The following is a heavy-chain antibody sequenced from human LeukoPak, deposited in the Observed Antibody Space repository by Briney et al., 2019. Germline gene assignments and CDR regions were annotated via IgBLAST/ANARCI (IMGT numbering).Heavy chain of an antibody. CDR1: GGSISSGGYY. J-gene: IGHJ6*04. CDR2: IYYSGSN. Sequence: SETLSLTCTVSGGSISSGGYYWSWIRQHPGKGLEWIGYIYYSGSNYYNPSLKRRVTISVDTSKNQFSLKLSSVTAADTAVYYCARVSCSSTSCKRYYYYGMDVWGKGTTVTVSS. V-gene: IGHV4-31*03. CDR3: ARVSCSSTSCKRYYYYGMDV. D-gene: IGHD2-2*01.